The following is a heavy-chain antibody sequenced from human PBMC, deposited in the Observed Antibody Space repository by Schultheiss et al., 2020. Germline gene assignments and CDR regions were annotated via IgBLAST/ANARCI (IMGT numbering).Heavy chain of an antibody. CDR3: AKDIRDTAMAHFDY. J-gene: IGHJ4*02. V-gene: IGHV3-7*03. CDR2: IKQDGSEK. D-gene: IGHD5-18*01. CDR1: GFTFSSYW. Sequence: GGSLRLSCAASGFTFSSYWMSWVRQAPGKGLEWVANIKQDGSEKYYVDSVKGRFTISRDNSKNTLYLQMNSLRAEDTAVYYCAKDIRDTAMAHFDYWGQGTLVTVSS.